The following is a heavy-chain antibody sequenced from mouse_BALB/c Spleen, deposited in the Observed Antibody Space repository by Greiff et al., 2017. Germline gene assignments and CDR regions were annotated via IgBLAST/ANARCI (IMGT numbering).Heavy chain of an antibody. J-gene: IGHJ3*01. CDR1: GFTFSSYA. CDR2: ISSGGST. Sequence: EVMLVESGGGLVKPGGSLKLSCAASGFTFSSYAMSWVRQTPEKRLEWVASISSGGSTYYPDSVKGRFTISRDNARNILYLQMSSLRSEDTAMYYCARDDYDVEVWFAYWGQGTLVTVSA. D-gene: IGHD2-4*01. CDR3: ARDDYDVEVWFAY. V-gene: IGHV5-6-5*01.